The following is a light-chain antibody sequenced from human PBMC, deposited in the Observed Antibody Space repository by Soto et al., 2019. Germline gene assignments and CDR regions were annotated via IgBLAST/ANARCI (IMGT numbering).Light chain of an antibody. CDR1: QSISSW. CDR2: DAS. Sequence: IQITQSPSPLSASVGDRVTITCRASQSISSWLAWYQQKPGKAPKLLIYDASSLESGVPSRFSGSGSGTEFTLTISSLQPDDFATYYCQQYNSYPWTFGQGTKVDI. CDR3: QQYNSYPWT. V-gene: IGKV1-5*01. J-gene: IGKJ1*01.